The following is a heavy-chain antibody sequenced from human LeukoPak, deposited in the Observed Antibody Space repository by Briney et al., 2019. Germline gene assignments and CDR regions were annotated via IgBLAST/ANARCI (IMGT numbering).Heavy chain of an antibody. CDR2: IIPIFGTA. Sequence: SVKVSCKASGGTFSSYAISWVRQAPGQGLEWMGGIIPIFGTANYAQKFQGRVTITADESTSTAYMELSSLRSEDTAVYYCALWEIVHYAFDFWGQGTMVTVSS. J-gene: IGHJ3*01. D-gene: IGHD5-12*01. CDR1: GGTFSSYA. V-gene: IGHV1-69*13. CDR3: ALWEIVHYAFDF.